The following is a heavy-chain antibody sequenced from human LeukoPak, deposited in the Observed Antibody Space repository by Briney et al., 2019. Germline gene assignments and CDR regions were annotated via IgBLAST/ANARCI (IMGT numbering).Heavy chain of an antibody. CDR1: GFTFSSYS. V-gene: IGHV3-21*01. J-gene: IGHJ5*02. CDR2: ISSSSSYI. CDR3: ARDGRIVGATHSWFDP. Sequence: GGSLRLSCAASGFTFSSYSMNWVRQAPGKELEWVSSISSSSSYIYYADSVKGRFTISRDNAKNSLYLQMNSLRAEDTAVYYCARDGRIVGATHSWFDPWGQGTLVTVSS. D-gene: IGHD1-26*01.